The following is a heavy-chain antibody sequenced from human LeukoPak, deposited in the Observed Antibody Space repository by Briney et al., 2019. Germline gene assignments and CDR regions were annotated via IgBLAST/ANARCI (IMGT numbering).Heavy chain of an antibody. CDR1: GYTFTSYD. J-gene: IGHJ4*02. Sequence: ASVTVSCKASGYTFTSYDINWVRQATAQGGEWMGWMNPNSGNTGYTQKFQGRVTMTRNTSISTAYMELSSLRSEDTAVYYCARALRSYDSSGYYGYWGQGTLVTVPS. CDR3: ARALRSYDSSGYYGY. CDR2: MNPNSGNT. D-gene: IGHD3-22*01. V-gene: IGHV1-8*01.